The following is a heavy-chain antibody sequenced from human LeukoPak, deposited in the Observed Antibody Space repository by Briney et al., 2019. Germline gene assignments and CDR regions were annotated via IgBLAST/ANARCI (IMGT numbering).Heavy chain of an antibody. D-gene: IGHD4-17*01. Sequence: VGSLRLSCAASGFTFSSYGMHWVRQAPGKGLEWVSSISSSSSYIYYADSVKGRFTISRDNSKNTLYLQMNSLRAEDTAVYYCARGTVTTYYYYGMDVWGQGTTVTVSS. V-gene: IGHV3-21*01. CDR2: ISSSSSYI. CDR3: ARGTVTTYYYYGMDV. CDR1: GFTFSSYG. J-gene: IGHJ6*02.